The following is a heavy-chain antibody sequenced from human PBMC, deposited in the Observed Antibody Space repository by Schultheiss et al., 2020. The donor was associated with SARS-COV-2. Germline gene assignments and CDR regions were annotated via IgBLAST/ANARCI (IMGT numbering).Heavy chain of an antibody. CDR2: VYASGSF. CDR3: ARHLEWFES. CDR1: GVSISGNYY. D-gene: IGHD1-1*01. J-gene: IGHJ5*01. V-gene: IGHV4-4*07. Sequence: SETLSLTCTVSGVSISGNYYWTWIRQPAGKGLEWIGRVYASGSFKYNPSLKSRVTLSVDTSKNQFSLKLSSVTAADTAVYYCARHLEWFESWGQGTLVTVSS.